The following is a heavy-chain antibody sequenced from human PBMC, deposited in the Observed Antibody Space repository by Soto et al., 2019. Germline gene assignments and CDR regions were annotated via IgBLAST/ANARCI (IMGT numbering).Heavy chain of an antibody. V-gene: IGHV1-69*12. J-gene: IGHJ5*02. CDR2: IIPIFGTA. CDR3: AGDRGPSSGYYPYWFDP. CDR1: GGTFSSYA. D-gene: IGHD3-22*01. Sequence: QVQLVQSGAEVKKPGSSVKVSCKASGGTFSSYAITWVRQAPGQGLEWMGGIIPIFGTANYAQKFQGRVMITAEESTGTAYMELSSLRSEDTAVYYCAGDRGPSSGYYPYWFDPWGQGTLVTVSS.